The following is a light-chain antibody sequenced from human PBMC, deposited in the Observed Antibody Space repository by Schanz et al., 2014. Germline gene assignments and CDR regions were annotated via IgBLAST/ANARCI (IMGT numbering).Light chain of an antibody. V-gene: IGLV2-14*03. J-gene: IGLJ1*01. CDR1: SGDVGAYNY. CDR3: SSYTPSSTTLYV. Sequence: SALTQPASVSGSPGQSITISCTGTSGDVGAYNYVSWYQHHPGKAPKLMIFDVSHRPSGVSNRFSGSKSGNTASLTISGLQAEDEADYYCSSYTPSSTTLYVFGTGTQLTV. CDR2: DVS.